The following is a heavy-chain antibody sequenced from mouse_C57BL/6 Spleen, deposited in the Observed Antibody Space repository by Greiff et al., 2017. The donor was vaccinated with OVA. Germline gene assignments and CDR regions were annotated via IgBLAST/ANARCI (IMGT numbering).Heavy chain of an antibody. CDR3: AREEDYGNPFAY. Sequence: EVQLQQSGPGLVKPSQSLSLTCSVTGYSITSGYYWNWIRQFPGNKLEWMGYISYDGRNNYNPSLKNRISITRDTSKNQFFLKLNSVTTEDTATYYCAREEDYGNPFAYWGQGTLVTVSA. V-gene: IGHV3-6*01. CDR1: GYSITSGYY. J-gene: IGHJ3*01. D-gene: IGHD2-1*01. CDR2: ISYDGRN.